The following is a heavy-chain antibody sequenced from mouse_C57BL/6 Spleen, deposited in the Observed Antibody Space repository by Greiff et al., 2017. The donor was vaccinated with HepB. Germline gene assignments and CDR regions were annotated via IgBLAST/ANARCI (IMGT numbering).Heavy chain of an antibody. D-gene: IGHD2-4*01. CDR3: AREEITTRGYYAMDY. CDR2: IYPGSGST. V-gene: IGHV1-55*01. J-gene: IGHJ4*01. CDR1: GYTFTSYW. Sequence: QVQLQQPGAELVKPGASVKMSCKASGYTFTSYWITWVKQRPGQGLEWIGDIYPGSGSTNYNEKFKSKATLTVDTSSSTAYMQLSSLTSEDSAVYYCAREEITTRGYYAMDYWGQGTSVTVSS.